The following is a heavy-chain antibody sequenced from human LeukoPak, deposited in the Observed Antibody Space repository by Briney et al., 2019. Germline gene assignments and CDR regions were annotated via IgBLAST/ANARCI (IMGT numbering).Heavy chain of an antibody. CDR3: ATRAGGYSYGYEDY. J-gene: IGHJ4*02. V-gene: IGHV4-61*02. D-gene: IGHD5-18*01. CDR2: IYTSGST. Sequence: PSETLSLTCTVSGGSISSGSYYWSWIRQPAGKGLEWIGRIYTSGSTNYNPSLKSRVTIPVDTSKNQFSLKLSSVTAADTAVYYCATRAGGYSYGYEDYWGQGTLVTVSS. CDR1: GGSISSGSYY.